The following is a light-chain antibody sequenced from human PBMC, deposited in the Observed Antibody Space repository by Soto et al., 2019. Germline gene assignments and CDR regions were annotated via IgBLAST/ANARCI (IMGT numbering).Light chain of an antibody. J-gene: IGLJ1*01. Sequence: QSALTQPRSVSGSPGQSVTISCTGTSSDVGGYNSVSWYQHHPGKAPKLMIYDVTKRPSGVPDRFSGSKSGNTASLTISGLQAEDEADYYCCSYAGSYTFYVFGTGTKLTVL. V-gene: IGLV2-11*01. CDR2: DVT. CDR3: CSYAGSYTFYV. CDR1: SSDVGGYNS.